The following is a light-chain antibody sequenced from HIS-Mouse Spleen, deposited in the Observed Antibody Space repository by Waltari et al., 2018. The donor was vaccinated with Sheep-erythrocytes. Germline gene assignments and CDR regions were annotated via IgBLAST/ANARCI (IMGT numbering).Light chain of an antibody. CDR3: SSYAGSNNWV. V-gene: IGLV2-8*01. Sequence: QSALPQPPSASGSPGQSVTISCTVTSSDVGGYNYVSWYQQHPGKAPKLMSYEVSKRPSGVPDRFSGSKSGNTASLTVSGLQAEDEADYYCSSYAGSNNWVFGGGTKLTVL. CDR2: EVS. J-gene: IGLJ3*02. CDR1: SSDVGGYNY.